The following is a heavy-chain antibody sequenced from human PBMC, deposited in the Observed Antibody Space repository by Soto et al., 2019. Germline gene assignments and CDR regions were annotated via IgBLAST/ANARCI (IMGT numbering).Heavy chain of an antibody. Sequence: GGSLRLSCAASGFTFNNYAMSWVRQAPGEGLEWVSGISSSGGKIYYADSVKGRFTISRDSSKSTLYLQMNSLRAEDTAVYHCAKDRSDIPTYVMDVWGQGTTVTVSS. V-gene: IGHV3-23*01. J-gene: IGHJ6*02. CDR3: AKDRSDIPTYVMDV. CDR1: GFTFNNYA. D-gene: IGHD1-1*01. CDR2: ISSSGGKI.